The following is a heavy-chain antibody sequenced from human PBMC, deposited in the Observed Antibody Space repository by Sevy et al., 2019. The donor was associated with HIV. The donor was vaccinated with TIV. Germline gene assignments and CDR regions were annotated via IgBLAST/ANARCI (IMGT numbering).Heavy chain of an antibody. D-gene: IGHD2-2*01. CDR1: GGTFSSYA. J-gene: IGHJ5*02. CDR2: IIPIPGIT. Sequence: ASVKVSCKASGGTFSSYAINWVRQAPGQGLEWMGRIIPIPGITNYAQKFQGRVTITADKSTSTAYMELSSLRSEDTAVYYCARDASSYCTSYSCYGGWFDPWGQGTLVTVSS. V-gene: IGHV1-69*04. CDR3: ARDASSYCTSYSCYGGWFDP.